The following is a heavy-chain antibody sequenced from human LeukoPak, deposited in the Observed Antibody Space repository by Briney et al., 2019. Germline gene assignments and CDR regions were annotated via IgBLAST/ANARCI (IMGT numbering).Heavy chain of an antibody. CDR1: GFTFSNYW. Sequence: GGAFRLSCAASGFTFSNYWMSWVRQPPGKGMGWVANIKQDGSEKYYVDSVKGRFTISRDNAKNSLYLQMNSLRAEDTAVYYCPRIAVTGEFDYWGQGTLVTVSS. CDR3: PRIAVTGEFDY. CDR2: IKQDGSEK. V-gene: IGHV3-7*01. J-gene: IGHJ4*02. D-gene: IGHD6-19*01.